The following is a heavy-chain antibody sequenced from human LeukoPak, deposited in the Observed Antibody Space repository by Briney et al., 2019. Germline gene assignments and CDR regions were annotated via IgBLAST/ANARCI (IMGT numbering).Heavy chain of an antibody. CDR2: IYPGDSDT. CDR3: ARSSSSKTKNAFDI. CDR1: GYSFISYW. J-gene: IGHJ3*02. V-gene: IGHV5-51*01. D-gene: IGHD6-13*01. Sequence: GESLKISCKGSGYSFISYWIGWVRQLPGKGLEWMGIIYPGDSDTRYSPSFQGQVTITADKSISTAYLQWSTLKASDTVMYYCARSSSSKTKNAFDIWGQGTMVTVSS.